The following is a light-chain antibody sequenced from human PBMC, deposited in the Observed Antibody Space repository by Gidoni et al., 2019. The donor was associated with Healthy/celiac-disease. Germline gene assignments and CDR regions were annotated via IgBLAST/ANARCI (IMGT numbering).Light chain of an antibody. V-gene: IGKV1-33*01. J-gene: IGKJ3*01. CDR3: K. CDR1: QDISNY. CDR2: DAS. Sequence: DIQMTQSPSSLSASVGDRVTITCQASQDISNYLNWYQQKPGKAPKLLIYDASNLETGVPSRFSGSGSGTDFTFTISSLQPEDIATYRGKFGPGTKVDIK.